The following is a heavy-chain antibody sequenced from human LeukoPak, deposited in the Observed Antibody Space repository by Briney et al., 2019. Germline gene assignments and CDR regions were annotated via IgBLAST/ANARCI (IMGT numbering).Heavy chain of an antibody. CDR2: IYYSGST. J-gene: IGHJ5*02. D-gene: IGHD1-26*01. V-gene: IGHV4-39*02. Sequence: SETLSPTCTVSGGSISSSSYYWGWIREPPGKGLEWIGSIYYSGSTYYNPSLKSRVTIYVDTSKNQFSLKLSSETAADTAVYYCAREGAAKGFRWFDPWGQGTLVTVSS. CDR1: GGSISSSSYY. CDR3: AREGAAKGFRWFDP.